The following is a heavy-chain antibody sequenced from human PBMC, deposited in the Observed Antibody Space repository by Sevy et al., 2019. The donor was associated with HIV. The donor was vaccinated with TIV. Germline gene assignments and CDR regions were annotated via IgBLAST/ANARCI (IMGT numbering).Heavy chain of an antibody. Sequence: GGSLRLSCAASGFTFSSYAMSWVRQAPGKGLEWVSAISGSGGSTYYADSVKGRFTISRDNSKNTLYLQMNSLGAEDTAVYYCAKGTHYDFWSGPDYWGQGTLVTVSS. J-gene: IGHJ4*02. V-gene: IGHV3-23*01. CDR1: GFTFSSYA. D-gene: IGHD3-3*01. CDR3: AKGTHYDFWSGPDY. CDR2: ISGSGGST.